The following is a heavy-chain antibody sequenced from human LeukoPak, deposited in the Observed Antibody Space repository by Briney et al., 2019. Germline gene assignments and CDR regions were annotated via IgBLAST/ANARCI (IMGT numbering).Heavy chain of an antibody. CDR1: GFTFDDYA. J-gene: IGHJ4*02. Sequence: GGSLRLSCAVSGFTFDDYAMHWVRQAPGKGLEWVSLISWDGGSTYYADSVKGRFTISRDNSKNSLYLQMNSLRAEDTALYYCATIAAGHFDYWGQGTLVTVSS. V-gene: IGHV3-43D*03. CDR3: ATIAAGHFDY. CDR2: ISWDGGST. D-gene: IGHD6-6*01.